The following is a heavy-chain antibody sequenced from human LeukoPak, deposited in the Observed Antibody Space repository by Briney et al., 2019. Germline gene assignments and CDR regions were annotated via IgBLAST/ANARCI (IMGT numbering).Heavy chain of an antibody. Sequence: ASVNVSFKASGYTFTGYYMHWLRQAPGQGLEWVGWINPTSSGKNYANKFQGRVAMPRDTSTSTAYMEMSRLRSDDTAVYYCARDLSGSRGHAFDIWGQGPVVTVSS. CDR1: GYTFTGYY. CDR2: INPTSSGK. D-gene: IGHD1-26*01. CDR3: ARDLSGSRGHAFDI. V-gene: IGHV1-2*07. J-gene: IGHJ3*02.